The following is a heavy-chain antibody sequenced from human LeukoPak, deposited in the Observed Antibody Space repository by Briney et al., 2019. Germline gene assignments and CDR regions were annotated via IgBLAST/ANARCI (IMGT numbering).Heavy chain of an antibody. CDR2: INPNSGGT. D-gene: IGHD6-13*01. Sequence: GASVKVSCKASGYTFTDYYMHWVRQAPGQGLEWMGWINPNSGGTNYAQKFQGRVTMTRDTSISTAYMELSRLRSDDTAVYYCARVSLSSSWYYFDYWGQGTLVTVSS. CDR3: ARVSLSSSWYYFDY. V-gene: IGHV1-2*02. CDR1: GYTFTDYY. J-gene: IGHJ4*02.